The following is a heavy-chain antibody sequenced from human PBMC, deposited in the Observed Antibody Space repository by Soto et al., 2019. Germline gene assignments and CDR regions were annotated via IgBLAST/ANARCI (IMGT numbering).Heavy chain of an antibody. CDR1: GVTFSSHA. V-gene: IGHV3-23*01. CDR2: ISENIAYT. CDR3: ANYQRQPGGFEY. J-gene: IGHJ4*02. D-gene: IGHD1-1*01. Sequence: GRSQRLSCAASGVTFSSHAMRRVRQAPGKGPEWVSTISENIAYTYYADSVKGRFSISRDNSKNTVYLQMNSLRAEDTAIYYCANYQRQPGGFEYWGQGTLVTVSS.